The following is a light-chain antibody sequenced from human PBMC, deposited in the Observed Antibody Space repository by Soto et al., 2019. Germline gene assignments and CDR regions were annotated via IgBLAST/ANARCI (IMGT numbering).Light chain of an antibody. V-gene: IGKV3-15*01. Sequence: VMTQSPATLSVSPGERATLSCCASETVATNLAWYQQKPGQAPRLLISGASTRAAGISDRFRGSGSGTEFTLTISSLRSEDSAIYYCQQYFEWPPMTFGQGTKV. CDR3: QQYFEWPPMT. CDR2: GAS. J-gene: IGKJ1*01. CDR1: ETVATN.